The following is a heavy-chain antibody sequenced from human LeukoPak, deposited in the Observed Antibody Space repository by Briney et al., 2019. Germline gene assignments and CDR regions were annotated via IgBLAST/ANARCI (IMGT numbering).Heavy chain of an antibody. V-gene: IGHV1-2*02. D-gene: IGHD3-3*01. CDR2: INPNSGGT. J-gene: IGHJ4*02. Sequence: ASVKVSCKASGYTFTGYYMHWVRQAPGQGLEWMGWINPNSGGTNYAQKFQGRVTMTRDTSISTAYMELSRLRSDDTAVYYCVTYYDFWSGYPPPFDYWGQGPRSPSPQ. CDR1: GYTFTGYY. CDR3: VTYYDFWSGYPPPFDY.